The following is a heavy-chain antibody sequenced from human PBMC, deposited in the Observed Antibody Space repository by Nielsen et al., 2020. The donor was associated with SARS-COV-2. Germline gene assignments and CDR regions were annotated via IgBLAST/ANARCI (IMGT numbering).Heavy chain of an antibody. Sequence: GESLKISCAASGFTFDDYAMHWVRQAPGKGLEWVSYISSSGSTIYYADSVKGRFTISRDNAKNSLYLQMNSLRAEDTAVYYCARISGATTGYWGQGTLVTVSS. CDR2: ISSSGSTI. J-gene: IGHJ4*02. V-gene: IGHV3-48*03. D-gene: IGHD1-26*01. CDR3: ARISGATTGY. CDR1: GFTFDDYA.